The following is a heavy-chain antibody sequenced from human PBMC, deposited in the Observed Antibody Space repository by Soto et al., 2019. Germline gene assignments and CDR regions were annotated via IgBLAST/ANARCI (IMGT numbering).Heavy chain of an antibody. CDR3: ARPPPPYQLNPYYYYGMDV. CDR1: GFTFSSYG. D-gene: IGHD2-2*01. Sequence: QVQLVESGGGVVQPGRSLRLSCAASGFTFSSYGMHWVRQAPGKGLEWVAVIWYDGSNKYYADSVKGRFTISRDNSKNTLYLQMTSLRAEDTAVYYCARPPPPYQLNPYYYYGMDVWGQGTTVTVSS. J-gene: IGHJ6*02. V-gene: IGHV3-33*01. CDR2: IWYDGSNK.